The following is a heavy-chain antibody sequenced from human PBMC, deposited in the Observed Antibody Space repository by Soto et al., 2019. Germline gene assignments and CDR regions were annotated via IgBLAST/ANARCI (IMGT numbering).Heavy chain of an antibody. CDR1: GGTFSSYA. Sequence: QVQLVQSGAEVKKPGASVKVSCKASGGTFSSYAISWVRQAPGQGLEWMGGIIPIFGTANYAQKFQGRVTITVDKSTSTAYIELSSLRSEDTAVYYCGCVVPAASECWYYFDYCGQGTLVTVSS. J-gene: IGHJ4*02. V-gene: IGHV1-69*06. CDR3: GCVVPAASECWYYFDY. CDR2: IIPIFGTA. D-gene: IGHD2-2*01.